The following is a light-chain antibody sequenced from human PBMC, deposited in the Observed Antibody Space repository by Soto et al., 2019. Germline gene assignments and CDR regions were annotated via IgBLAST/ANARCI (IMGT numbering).Light chain of an antibody. V-gene: IGKV1-27*01. CDR1: QAIKNL. Sequence: DIPMTQSPSSLSASVGDRVTITCRASQAIKNLLAWYQQKSGKVPKLLIYAASTLQPGVPGRFSGSGSETDFTLTIASLQPEDAATYYCQKYFSAPWTFGQGTKVEI. CDR3: QKYFSAPWT. J-gene: IGKJ1*01. CDR2: AAS.